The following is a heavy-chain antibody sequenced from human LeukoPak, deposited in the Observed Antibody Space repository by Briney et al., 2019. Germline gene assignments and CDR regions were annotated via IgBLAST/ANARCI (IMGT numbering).Heavy chain of an antibody. V-gene: IGHV3-30*18. CDR1: GFTFSSYG. Sequence: GRSLRLSCAASGFTFSSYGMHWVRQAPGKGLEWVAVISYDGSNKYYADSVKGRFTISRDNSKNTLYLQMNSLRVEDTAVYYCAKSPYRFDALDIWGQGTMVTVSS. CDR2: ISYDGSNK. J-gene: IGHJ3*02. CDR3: AKSPYRFDALDI. D-gene: IGHD2-21*01.